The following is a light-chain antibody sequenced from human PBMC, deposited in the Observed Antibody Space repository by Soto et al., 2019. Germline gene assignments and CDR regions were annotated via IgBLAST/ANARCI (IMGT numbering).Light chain of an antibody. V-gene: IGLV1-40*01. CDR3: LSYGSSFNRV. Sequence: QSALSQPPSVSGAPGQRITISCPGSSSNIGANYDVHWYRPVPGTAPKLLMSGDNNRPSGVADRFSGSKSGTSASLAISRLQAKDEADSYCLSYGSSFNRVLGTWTKVTVL. CDR2: GDN. CDR1: SSNIGANYD. J-gene: IGLJ1*01.